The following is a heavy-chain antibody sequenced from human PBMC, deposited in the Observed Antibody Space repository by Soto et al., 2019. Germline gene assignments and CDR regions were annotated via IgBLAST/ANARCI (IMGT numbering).Heavy chain of an antibody. J-gene: IGHJ4*02. D-gene: IGHD4-17*01. CDR3: ARRSTDYGDYLDY. CDR1: GVSVSDYH. Sequence: PSETLSLTCSVSGVSVSDYHWTWIRLTPKKELQWIGFIHYNGRTDSSPSLKSRVTISLDMSKNHVSLILKSVNIADTAMYYCARRSTDYGDYLDYWGQGTLVTVSS. CDR2: IHYNGRT. V-gene: IGHV4-59*02.